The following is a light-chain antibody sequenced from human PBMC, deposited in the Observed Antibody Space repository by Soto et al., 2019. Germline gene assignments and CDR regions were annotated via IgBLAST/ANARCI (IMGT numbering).Light chain of an antibody. CDR3: ETWDSNTWV. Sequence: QAVVTQSSSASASRGSSVKLTCTLSSGHSSYIIAWHQQQPGKAPRYLMKLEGSGSYNKGSGVPDRFSGSSSGADRYLTISNLQSEDEADYYCETWDSNTWVFGGGTKLTVL. J-gene: IGLJ3*02. CDR1: SGHSSYI. CDR2: LEGSGSY. V-gene: IGLV4-60*03.